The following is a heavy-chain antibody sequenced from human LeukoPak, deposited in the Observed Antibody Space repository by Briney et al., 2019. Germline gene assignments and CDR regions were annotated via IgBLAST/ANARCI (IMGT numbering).Heavy chain of an antibody. CDR1: GFTFSDYA. V-gene: IGHV3-30-3*01. CDR2: ISKDGSDK. Sequence: GGSLRLSCAASGFTFSDYAMHWVRQAPGKGLEWVAVISKDGSDKYYPGSVRGRFTISRDNSKNTIYLQMDSLRAEDAAIYYCARDYWWNYDYWGQGTLVTVSS. D-gene: IGHD1-7*01. J-gene: IGHJ4*02. CDR3: ARDYWWNYDY.